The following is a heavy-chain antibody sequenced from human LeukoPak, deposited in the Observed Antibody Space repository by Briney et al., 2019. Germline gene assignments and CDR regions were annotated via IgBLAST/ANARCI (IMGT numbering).Heavy chain of an antibody. D-gene: IGHD2-2*01. Sequence: GGSLRLSCAASGFSFSNAWMNWVRQAPGKGLEWVSAISGSGGSAYYADSVKGRFTISRDNSKNTLYLQMNSLRAEDTAVYYCAKGGVVPAAMEPYYYYGMDVWGQGTTVTVSS. J-gene: IGHJ6*02. CDR1: GFSFSNAW. V-gene: IGHV3-23*01. CDR2: ISGSGGSA. CDR3: AKGGVVPAAMEPYYYYGMDV.